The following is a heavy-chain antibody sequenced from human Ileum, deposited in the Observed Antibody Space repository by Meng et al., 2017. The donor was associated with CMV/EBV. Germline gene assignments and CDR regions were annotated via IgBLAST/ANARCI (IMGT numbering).Heavy chain of an antibody. D-gene: IGHD3-22*01. CDR2: INTKNGNP. J-gene: IGHJ4*02. CDR1: GYSFSNHN. CDR3: ARKATDSLTNFDY. V-gene: IGHV7-4-1*02. Sequence: ASGYSFSNHNSKWVRQVPGQGFEWMGWINTKNGNPTYAQGFTGRFVFSLDTSVSATYLDISILKAEDTAVYFCARKATDSLTNFDYWGQGTLVTVSS.